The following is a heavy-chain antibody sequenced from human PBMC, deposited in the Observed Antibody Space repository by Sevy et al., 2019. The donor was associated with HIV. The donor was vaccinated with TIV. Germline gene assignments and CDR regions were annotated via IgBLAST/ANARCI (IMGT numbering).Heavy chain of an antibody. J-gene: IGHJ4*02. CDR1: GFAFSRYG. V-gene: IGHV3-33*01. Sequence: GGSLRLSCGASGFAFSRYGMHWVRQAPGKGLEWVAVIWHDGNYKYYADSVKGRFTISRDNSKNSLYLQMNSLRGDDSAVYFCARDPLYYSHRDSYHLKYYLDYWGQGTQVTVSS. CDR2: IWHDGNYK. D-gene: IGHD3-10*01. CDR3: ARDPLYYSHRDSYHLKYYLDY.